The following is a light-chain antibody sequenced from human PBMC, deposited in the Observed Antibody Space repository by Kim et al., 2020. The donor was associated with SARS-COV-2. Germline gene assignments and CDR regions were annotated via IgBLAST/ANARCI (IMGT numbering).Light chain of an antibody. Sequence: ASTGDRVTITCRASQDISNSLAWYQQKPGKAPELLIYDAFTLQSGVSPRFSGSRSGTDFTLTISSLQSEDFATYYCQQHYIYLLTFGGGTKVDIK. V-gene: IGKV1-8*01. CDR3: QQHYIYLLT. CDR2: DAF. CDR1: QDISNS. J-gene: IGKJ4*01.